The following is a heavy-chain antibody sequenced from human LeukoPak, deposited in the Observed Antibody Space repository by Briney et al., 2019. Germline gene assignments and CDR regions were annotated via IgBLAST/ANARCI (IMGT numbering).Heavy chain of an antibody. Sequence: SETLSLTCAVYGGSFSGYYWSWIRQPPGKGLEWIGEINHSGSTNYNPSLKSRVTISVDTSKNQFSLKLSPVTAADTAVYYCARHAPDSSGYYRPPYWYFDLWGRGTLVTVSS. CDR2: INHSGST. J-gene: IGHJ2*01. V-gene: IGHV4-34*01. CDR1: GGSFSGYY. CDR3: ARHAPDSSGYYRPPYWYFDL. D-gene: IGHD3-22*01.